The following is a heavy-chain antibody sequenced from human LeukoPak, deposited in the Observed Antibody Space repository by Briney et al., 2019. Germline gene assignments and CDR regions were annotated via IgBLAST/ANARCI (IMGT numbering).Heavy chain of an antibody. CDR2: ISYDGSNK. J-gene: IGHJ6*02. D-gene: IGHD2-2*01. Sequence: GGSLRLSCAASGFTFSSYAMHWVRQAPGKGLEWVAAISYDGSNKYYADSVKGRCTISRDNPKSTLYLQMNSLRAEDTAVYYCARCSSTSFAFYYYGMDVWGQGTTVTVSS. CDR3: ARCSSTSFAFYYYGMDV. CDR1: GFTFSSYA. V-gene: IGHV3-30*04.